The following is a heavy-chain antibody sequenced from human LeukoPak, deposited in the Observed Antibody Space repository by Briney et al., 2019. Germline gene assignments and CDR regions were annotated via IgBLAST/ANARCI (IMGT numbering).Heavy chain of an antibody. J-gene: IGHJ5*01. V-gene: IGHV3-33*06. Sequence: PGGSLRLSCGASGFTFSNSGMHWVRQAPGKGLEWVALIWNDGSNQCYTESVEGRFTISRDNSKNMLYLQMNNLRADDTAVYYCAKDAGTVARGPIITAPGRFDSWGQGTLVTVSA. CDR1: GFTFSNSG. CDR3: AKDAGTVARGPIITAPGRFDS. D-gene: IGHD3-10*01. CDR2: IWNDGSNQ.